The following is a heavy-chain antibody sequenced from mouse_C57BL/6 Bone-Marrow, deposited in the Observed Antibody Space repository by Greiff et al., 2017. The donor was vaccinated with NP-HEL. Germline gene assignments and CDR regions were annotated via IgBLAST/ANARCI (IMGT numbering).Heavy chain of an antibody. CDR1: GYTFTSYW. CDR3: AREEIRRRGYYCDY. Sequence: QVQLQQPGAELVKPGASVKMSCKASGYTFTSYWITWVKQRPGQGLEWIGDIYPGSGSTNYNEKFKSKATLTVDTSSSTAYMQLSSLTSEDSAVYYCAREEIRRRGYYCDYWGQGTTLTVSS. V-gene: IGHV1-55*01. J-gene: IGHJ2*01. CDR2: IYPGSGST.